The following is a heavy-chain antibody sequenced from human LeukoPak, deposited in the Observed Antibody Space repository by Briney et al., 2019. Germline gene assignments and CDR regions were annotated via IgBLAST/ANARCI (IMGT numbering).Heavy chain of an antibody. CDR3: AREQWLELYYYYGMDV. CDR2: ISSSGSTI. Sequence: GGSLRLSCAASGFTFSSYEMNWVRQAPGKGLEWVSYISSSGSTIYYADSVKGRFTISRDNAKNPLYLQMNSLRAEDTAFYYCAREQWLELYYYYGMDVWGQGTTVTVSS. V-gene: IGHV3-48*03. D-gene: IGHD6-19*01. J-gene: IGHJ6*02. CDR1: GFTFSSYE.